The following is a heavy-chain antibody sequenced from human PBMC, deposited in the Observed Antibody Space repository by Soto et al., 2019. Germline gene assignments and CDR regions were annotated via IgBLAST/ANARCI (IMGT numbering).Heavy chain of an antibody. J-gene: IGHJ5*02. V-gene: IGHV3-74*01. CDR3: ARESGHWALNWFDP. D-gene: IGHD7-27*01. Sequence: VHLVESGGGLVQPGGSLRLSCAASGFNFSNHWMHWVRQRPGEGLVWVSRITSDGKSKAYAESVKGRFAISRDDAKNTLYLQMTGLTAEDTAVYYCARESGHWALNWFDPWDQGTLVTVSS. CDR2: ITSDGKSK. CDR1: GFNFSNHW.